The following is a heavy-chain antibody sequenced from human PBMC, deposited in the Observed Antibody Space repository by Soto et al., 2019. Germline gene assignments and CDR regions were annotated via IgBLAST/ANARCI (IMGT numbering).Heavy chain of an antibody. CDR2: IIPIFDTA. Sequence: QVQLVQSGAEVKKPGSSVKVSCKTSGGTFSSYAISWVRQAPGQGLEWMGWIIPIFDTANYAQKFQGRVTITADESTSTAYMELSSLRSADTAVYYCARHDCISTSCYYYYYYSMDVWGQGTTVTVS. J-gene: IGHJ6*02. CDR1: GGTFSSYA. V-gene: IGHV1-69*12. D-gene: IGHD2-2*01. CDR3: ARHDCISTSCYYYYYYSMDV.